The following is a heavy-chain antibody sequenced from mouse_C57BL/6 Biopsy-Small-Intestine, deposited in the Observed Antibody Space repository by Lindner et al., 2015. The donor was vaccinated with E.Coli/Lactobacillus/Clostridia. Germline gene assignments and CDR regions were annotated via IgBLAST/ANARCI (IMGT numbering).Heavy chain of an antibody. CDR3: AKQGYGSVAWFAY. CDR1: GYAFSSSW. CDR2: IYPGDGDT. D-gene: IGHD1-1*01. V-gene: IGHV1-82*01. J-gene: IGHJ3*01. Sequence: VQLQESGPELVKPGASVKISCKASGYAFSSSWMNWVKQRPGKGLEWIGRIYPGDGDTNYNGKFKGKATLTADKSSSTAYMQLSSLTSEDSAVYFCAKQGYGSVAWFAYWGQGTLVTVSA.